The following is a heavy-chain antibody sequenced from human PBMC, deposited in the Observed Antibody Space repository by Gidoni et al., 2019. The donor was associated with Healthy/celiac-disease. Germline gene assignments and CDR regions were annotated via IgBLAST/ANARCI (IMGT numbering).Heavy chain of an antibody. J-gene: IGHJ3*02. CDR3: ARDYGGSVEMATMGAFDI. CDR1: GFTFSSYG. Sequence: QVQLVESGGGVVQPGRSLRLSCAASGFTFSSYGMHWVCQAQGKGLEWVAVIWYDGSNKYDADSVKGRVTISRDNSKNTLYLQMNSLRAEDTAVYYCARDYGGSVEMATMGAFDIWGQGTMVTVSS. D-gene: IGHD4-17*01. CDR2: IWYDGSNK. V-gene: IGHV3-33*01.